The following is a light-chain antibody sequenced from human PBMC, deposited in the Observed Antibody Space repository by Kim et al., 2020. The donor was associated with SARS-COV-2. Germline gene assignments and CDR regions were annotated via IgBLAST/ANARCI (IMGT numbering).Light chain of an antibody. V-gene: IGLV3-19*01. CDR1: SLRSNY. CDR3: HSRDSSDNHLV. CDR2: SKD. J-gene: IGLJ3*02. Sequence: ALGQTVRITCQGDSLRSNYASWYQQRPGQAPILVIYSKDNRPSGIPDRFSGSSSGDTASLTITGAQAEDEADYFCHSRDSSDNHLVFGGGTQLTVL.